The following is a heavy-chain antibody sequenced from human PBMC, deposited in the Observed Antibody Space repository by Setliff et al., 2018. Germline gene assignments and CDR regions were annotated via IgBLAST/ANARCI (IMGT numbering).Heavy chain of an antibody. CDR1: GASISSNY. CDR3: TSTPRGGINITTRAGAFDS. J-gene: IGHJ4*02. CDR2: IYYNGTT. Sequence: SETLSLTCSVSGASISSNYWSWIRQSPGKGLEWIGYIYYNGTTRYSPPLKSRVTISVDTSKNQFSLRLTSVTAADTAVYYCTSTPRGGINITTRAGAFDSWGQGTLVTVSS. D-gene: IGHD6-6*01. V-gene: IGHV4-59*01.